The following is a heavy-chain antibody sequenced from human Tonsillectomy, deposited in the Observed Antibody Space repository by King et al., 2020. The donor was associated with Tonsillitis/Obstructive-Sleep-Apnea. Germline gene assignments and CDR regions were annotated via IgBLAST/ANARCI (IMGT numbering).Heavy chain of an antibody. Sequence: VQLVESGGGVVQPGRSLRLSCAASGFTFSSYAMHWVRQAPGKGLEWVAVISYDGSNKYYADSVKGRFTISRDNSKNTLYLQMNSLGAEDTAVYYCAGQYCSSTSCYPGAFDIWGQGTMVTGSS. J-gene: IGHJ3*02. V-gene: IGHV3-30*01. D-gene: IGHD2-2*01. CDR1: GFTFSSYA. CDR3: AGQYCSSTSCYPGAFDI. CDR2: ISYDGSNK.